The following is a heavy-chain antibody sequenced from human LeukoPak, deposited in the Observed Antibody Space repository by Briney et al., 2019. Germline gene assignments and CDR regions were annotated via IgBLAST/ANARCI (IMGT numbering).Heavy chain of an antibody. CDR1: GYTFTSYG. J-gene: IGHJ4*02. CDR2: INTNTGHA. Sequence: GASVKVSCKASGYTFTSYGISWVRQAPGQGLEWMGWINTNTGHATYAQGFTGRFVFSLDTSVSTAYLQISSLKTEDIAVYYCARDLWDYWGQGTLVTVSS. CDR3: ARDLWDY. V-gene: IGHV7-4-1*02. D-gene: IGHD2-21*01.